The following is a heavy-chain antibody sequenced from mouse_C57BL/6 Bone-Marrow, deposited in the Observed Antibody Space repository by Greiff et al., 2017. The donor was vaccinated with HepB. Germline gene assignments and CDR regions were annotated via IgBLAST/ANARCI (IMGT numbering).Heavy chain of an antibody. CDR2: IYPYNGVS. V-gene: IGHV1-31*01. J-gene: IGHJ4*01. D-gene: IGHD1-1*01. CDR3: ARRPYYYGSTYAMDY. CDR1: GYSFTGYY. Sequence: VQLKESGPELVKPGASVKISCKASGYSFTGYYMHWVKQSHGNILDWIGYIYPYNGVSSYNQKFKGKATLTVDKSSSTAYMELRSLTSEDSAVYYCARRPYYYGSTYAMDYWGQGTSVTVSS.